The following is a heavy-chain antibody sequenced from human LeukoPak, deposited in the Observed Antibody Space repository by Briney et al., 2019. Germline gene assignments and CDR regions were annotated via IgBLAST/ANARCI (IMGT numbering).Heavy chain of an antibody. Sequence: GGSLRLSCVASGFTINNYVMNWVRQAPGKGLEWVATISYDGSNQYYVDSVKGLLSIFRDNSENTVYLQMNSLRPEDTAIFYCARGPGWNYFDFWGQGTLVTVSS. D-gene: IGHD1-1*01. CDR3: ARGPGWNYFDF. V-gene: IGHV3-30-3*01. CDR1: GFTINNYV. J-gene: IGHJ4*02. CDR2: ISYDGSNQ.